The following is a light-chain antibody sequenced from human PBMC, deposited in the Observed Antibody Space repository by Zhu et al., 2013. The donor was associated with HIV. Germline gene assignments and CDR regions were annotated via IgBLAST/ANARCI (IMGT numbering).Light chain of an antibody. J-gene: IGKJ2*01. CDR3: QQYYTYPYT. V-gene: IGKV1-8*01. Sequence: RLTQSPSSLSLSPGDRVSLTCRATPSIDKYLAWYQFRPGKAPTLLIFGASSLQNGVPSRFRGSRSGADFTLTIDSLQPEDFATYFCQQYYTYPYTFGQGTRLEI. CDR1: PSIDKY. CDR2: GAS.